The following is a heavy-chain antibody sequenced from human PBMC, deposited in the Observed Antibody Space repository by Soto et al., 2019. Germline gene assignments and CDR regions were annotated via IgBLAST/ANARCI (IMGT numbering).Heavy chain of an antibody. CDR2: IHSNGNIT. Sequence: EVQLVESGGGLVQPGGSLRLSCAASGFTFSAYWMHWVRQAPGKGLVWVSRIHSNGNITTYADFVKGRFTIFRDNAKNTLYLQMNSLRAEDTAVYYCARSVRSGTYPYYYYAMDVWGQGTTVTVSS. CDR3: ARSVRSGTYPYYYYAMDV. J-gene: IGHJ6*02. D-gene: IGHD3-10*01. CDR1: GFTFSAYW. V-gene: IGHV3-74*03.